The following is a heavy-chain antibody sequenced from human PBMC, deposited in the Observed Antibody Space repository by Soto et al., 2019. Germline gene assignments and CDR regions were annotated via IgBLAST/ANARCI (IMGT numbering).Heavy chain of an antibody. Sequence: RGESLKISCKGSGYSFTSDWIAWVRQMPGKGLEWMGMIYPGDSDTRYSPSFQGQVTISADKSISTAYLQWSTLKASDSAMYYCARWYSSGWYYFDYWGQGTLVTVSS. V-gene: IGHV5-51*01. J-gene: IGHJ4*02. CDR1: GYSFTSDW. CDR2: IYPGDSDT. D-gene: IGHD6-19*01. CDR3: ARWYSSGWYYFDY.